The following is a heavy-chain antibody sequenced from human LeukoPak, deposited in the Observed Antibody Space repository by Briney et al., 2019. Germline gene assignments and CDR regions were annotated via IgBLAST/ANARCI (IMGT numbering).Heavy chain of an antibody. CDR3: ARDPQYNLYYFGY. D-gene: IGHD1-14*01. V-gene: IGHV3-74*01. CDR2: INSDGTST. Sequence: GGSLRLSCAASGFTFSSYGMNWVRQAPGKGLVWVSRINSDGTSTNYADSVKGRFTISRDNAKNMLYLQMNSLRVDDTAVYYCARDPQYNLYYFGYWGQGTLVTVSS. J-gene: IGHJ4*02. CDR1: GFTFSSYG.